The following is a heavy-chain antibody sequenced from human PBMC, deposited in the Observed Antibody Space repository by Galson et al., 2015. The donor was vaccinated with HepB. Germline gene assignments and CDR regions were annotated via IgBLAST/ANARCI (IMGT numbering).Heavy chain of an antibody. V-gene: IGHV3-23*01. CDR1: GSTFNNYV. CDR2: IGGGVGTT. J-gene: IGHJ6*02. CDR3: AKEGILLWRYGMDV. D-gene: IGHD3-10*01. Sequence: SLRLSCAASGSTFNNYVMSWVRQAPGKGLEWVSSIGGGVGTTYYGDSVKGRFSMSRDNSRTTLYLQMNSLRVEDTAIYYCAKEGILLWRYGMDVWGQGTTVTVSS.